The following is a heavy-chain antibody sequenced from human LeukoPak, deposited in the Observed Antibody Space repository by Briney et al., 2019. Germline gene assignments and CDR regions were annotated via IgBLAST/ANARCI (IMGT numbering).Heavy chain of an antibody. CDR2: IPGGGGST. CDR1: GFTFSSYA. CDR3: AKDHPDWGSSFQY. Sequence: GGSLRLSCAASGFTFSSYAMIWVRQAPGKGLEWVSAIPGGGGSTYYADSVKGRFTISRDNSKNTLYLQMNSLRDEDTAVYYCAKDHPDWGSSFQYWGQGTLVTVSS. V-gene: IGHV3-23*01. J-gene: IGHJ4*02. D-gene: IGHD7-27*01.